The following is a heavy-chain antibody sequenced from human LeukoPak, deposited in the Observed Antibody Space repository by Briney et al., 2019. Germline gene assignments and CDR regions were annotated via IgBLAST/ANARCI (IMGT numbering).Heavy chain of an antibody. Sequence: ASVKVSCKASGYTFTSYGISWVRQAPGQGLEWMGWIGAYNGNTNYAQKLQGRVTMTTDTSTSTAYMELRSLRSDDTAVYYCARVLSTPSDRHEFCRWFDPWGQGTLVTVSS. CDR2: IGAYNGNT. V-gene: IGHV1-18*01. D-gene: IGHD3-3*01. CDR1: GYTFTSYG. CDR3: ARVLSTPSDRHEFCRWFDP. J-gene: IGHJ5*02.